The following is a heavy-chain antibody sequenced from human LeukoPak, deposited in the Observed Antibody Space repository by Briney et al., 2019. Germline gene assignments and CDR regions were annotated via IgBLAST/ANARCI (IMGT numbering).Heavy chain of an antibody. CDR3: AKDRCSNGIGCYYYYMDV. J-gene: IGHJ6*03. CDR2: IQNDGSNE. Sequence: GGSLRLSCAASGFTFSSYGMHWVRQAPGKGLEWVAYIQNDGSNEQYADSVKGRFSISRDSSKNMLYLQMNSLRAEDTAVYYCAKDRCSNGIGCYYYYMDVWGKGTTVTISS. D-gene: IGHD2-8*01. CDR1: GFTFSSYG. V-gene: IGHV3-30*02.